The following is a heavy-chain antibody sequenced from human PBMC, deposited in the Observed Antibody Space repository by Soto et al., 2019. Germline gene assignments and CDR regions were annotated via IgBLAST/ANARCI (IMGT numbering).Heavy chain of an antibody. D-gene: IGHD3-3*01. V-gene: IGHV1-69*08. CDR3: ARDIITTRGDAVAL. J-gene: IGHJ3*01. CDR1: GGTFSTYI. CDR2: IIPIPDIT. Sequence: QVQLVQSGAEVRKPGSSVKVSCKAPGGTFSTYIISWVRQAPGQGLEWMGRIIPIPDITVYAQKFQGRVTVTADRSTSTAYMELTSLKSVDMALYYCARDIITTRGDAVALWCQWTIVTVPS.